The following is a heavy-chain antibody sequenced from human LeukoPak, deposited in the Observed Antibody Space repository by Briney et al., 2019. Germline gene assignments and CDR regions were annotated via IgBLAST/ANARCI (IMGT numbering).Heavy chain of an antibody. CDR1: GGTFSSYA. CDR2: IIPIFGTA. V-gene: IGHV1-69*13. CDR3: ARDRYYSDSSGYTPHYFDY. Sequence: SVKVSCKASGGTFSSYAISWVRQAPGQGLEWMGGIIPIFGTANYAQKFQGRVTITADESTSTAYMELSSLRSEDTAVYYCARDRYYSDSSGYTPHYFDYWGQGTLVTVSS. D-gene: IGHD3-22*01. J-gene: IGHJ4*02.